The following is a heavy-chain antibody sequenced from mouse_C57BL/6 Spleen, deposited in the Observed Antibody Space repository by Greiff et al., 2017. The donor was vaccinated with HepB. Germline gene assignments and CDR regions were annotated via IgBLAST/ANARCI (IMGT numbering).Heavy chain of an antibody. CDR3: ARSYSSGYYFDY. V-gene: IGHV1-59*01. D-gene: IGHD3-2*02. J-gene: IGHJ2*01. CDR1: GYTFTSYW. CDR2: IDPSDSYT. Sequence: VQLQQPGAELVRPGTSVKLSCKASGYTFTSYWMHWVKQRPGQGLEWIGVIDPSDSYTNYNQKFKGKATLTVDTSSSTAYMQLSSLTSEDSAVYYCARSYSSGYYFDYWGQGTTLTVSS.